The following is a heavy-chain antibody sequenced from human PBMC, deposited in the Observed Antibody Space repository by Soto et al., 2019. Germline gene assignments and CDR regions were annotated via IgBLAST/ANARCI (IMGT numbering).Heavy chain of an antibody. Sequence: GGSLRLSCAASGFTFSSYGMSWVRQAPGKGLEWVSTISGSGGSTYYADSVKGRFTISRDNSKNTLYLQMNGLRAEDTAVYYCAKGVYSTSSYFDYWGQGTLVTVFS. CDR2: ISGSGGST. CDR3: AKGVYSTSSYFDY. CDR1: GFTFSSYG. J-gene: IGHJ4*02. D-gene: IGHD6-6*01. V-gene: IGHV3-23*01.